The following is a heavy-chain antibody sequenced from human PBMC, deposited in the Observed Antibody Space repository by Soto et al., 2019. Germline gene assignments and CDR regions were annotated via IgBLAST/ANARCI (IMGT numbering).Heavy chain of an antibody. V-gene: IGHV4-61*01. CDR1: GGSFKSGSYS. J-gene: IGHJ4*02. CDR3: ARDFAYFDS. D-gene: IGHD3-3*01. Sequence: SETLSLTCTVSGGSFKSGSYSWSWIRQPPGKGLEWIGYVYHTGRTSYNPSLKSRVSISMDTSKNQFSLNLDSVTAADTAVYFCARDFAYFDSWXQGTLVTVSS. CDR2: VYHTGRT.